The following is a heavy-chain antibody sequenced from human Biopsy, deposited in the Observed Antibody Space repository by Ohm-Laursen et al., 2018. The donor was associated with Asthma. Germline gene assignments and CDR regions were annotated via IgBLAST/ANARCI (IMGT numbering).Heavy chain of an antibody. CDR3: ARTYYDFLTGQVKDVFGV. J-gene: IGHJ3*01. CDR2: VNTGNGDT. Sequence: SSVKVSCKASGYTFINFAIHWVRQAPGQRLEWMGWVNTGNGDTKYSQKFQGRVTITRDTSAGTAYMELRSLRSEDTATYYCARTYYDFLTGQVKDVFGVWGQGTMVTVSS. V-gene: IGHV1-3*04. D-gene: IGHD3-9*01. CDR1: GYTFINFA.